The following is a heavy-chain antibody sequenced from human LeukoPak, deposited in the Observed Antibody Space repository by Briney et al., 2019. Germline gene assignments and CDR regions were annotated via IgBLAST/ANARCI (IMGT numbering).Heavy chain of an antibody. CDR3: GKDMYSSSWNFFDY. CDR2: ISSSGNTK. CDR1: GFTFSDFY. D-gene: IGHD6-13*01. V-gene: IGHV3-11*01. Sequence: GGSLRLSCAVSGFTFSDFYMGWIRQAPGKGLEWVSYISSSGNTKNYADSVKGRFTISRDNAKNSLYLQMNSLRAEDTALYYCGKDMYSSSWNFFDYWGRGTLVTVSS. J-gene: IGHJ4*02.